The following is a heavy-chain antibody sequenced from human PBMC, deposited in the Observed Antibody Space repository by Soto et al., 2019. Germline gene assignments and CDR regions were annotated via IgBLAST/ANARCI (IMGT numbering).Heavy chain of an antibody. Sequence: GGSLRLSCAASGFTFSSYWMSWVRQAPGKGLEWVANIKEDGSEKYYVDSVKGRFTISRDNAKNSLYLQMNSLRAEDTAVYYCARDVMYQNYYYFGMDGWGQGTTVTGSS. V-gene: IGHV3-7*04. CDR2: IKEDGSEK. CDR1: GFTFSSYW. CDR3: ARDVMYQNYYYFGMDG. D-gene: IGHD2-2*01. J-gene: IGHJ6*02.